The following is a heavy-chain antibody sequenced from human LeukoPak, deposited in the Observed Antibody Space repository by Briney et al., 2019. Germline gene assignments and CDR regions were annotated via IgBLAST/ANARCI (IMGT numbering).Heavy chain of an antibody. Sequence: SETLSLTCTVSGGSIGSYYWSWIRQPPGKGLEWIGYIYYSGSTNYNPSLKSRVTISVDTSKNQFSLRLSSVTAADTAVYYCARGFGPVVAATPGWFDPWGQGTLVTVSS. CDR3: ARGFGPVVAATPGWFDP. CDR1: GGSIGSYY. CDR2: IYYSGST. V-gene: IGHV4-59*01. J-gene: IGHJ5*02. D-gene: IGHD2-15*01.